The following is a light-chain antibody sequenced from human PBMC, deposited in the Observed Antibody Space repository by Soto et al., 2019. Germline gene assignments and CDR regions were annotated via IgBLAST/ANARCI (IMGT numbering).Light chain of an antibody. Sequence: EIVLTQSPATLSLSPGERATLSCRASQSISIYLAWYQQKPGQAPRLLIYDASNRATGIPARFSGSGSGTDFTLTISSLEPEDFAVYYCQQRTKWPLPFGGGTKVEIK. V-gene: IGKV3-11*01. J-gene: IGKJ4*01. CDR2: DAS. CDR1: QSISIY. CDR3: QQRTKWPLP.